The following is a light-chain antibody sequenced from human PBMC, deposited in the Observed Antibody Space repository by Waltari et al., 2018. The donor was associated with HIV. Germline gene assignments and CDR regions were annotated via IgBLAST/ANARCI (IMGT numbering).Light chain of an antibody. CDR3: ASYTLNSTGV. Sequence: QSALSQPASVSASPGQSVAISCSGSPSDIGRYNYVSWYQQPRTGAPILLLYGANNRPSGISYRFSGSKSGTTASLTISTVRTDDEADYYCASYTLNSTGVFGTGT. CDR2: GAN. CDR1: PSDIGRYNY. J-gene: IGLJ1*01. V-gene: IGLV2-14*01.